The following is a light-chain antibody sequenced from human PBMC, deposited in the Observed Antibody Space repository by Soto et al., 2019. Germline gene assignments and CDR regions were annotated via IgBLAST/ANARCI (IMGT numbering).Light chain of an antibody. J-gene: IGLJ2*01. V-gene: IGLV1-47*02. CDR1: SSNIGRDY. CDR3: AAWDDSVRGVV. CDR2: SHN. Sequence: QAVVTQPPSASGTPGQRVTISCSGGSSNIGRDYVYWYQQLPGAAPNLLMYSHNIRPAGVPDRFSASTSGTSASLAISGLRPEDEGDYHCAAWDDSVRGVVFGGATKLTVL.